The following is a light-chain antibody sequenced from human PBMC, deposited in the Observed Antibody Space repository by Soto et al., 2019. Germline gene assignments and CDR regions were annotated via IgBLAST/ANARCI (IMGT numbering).Light chain of an antibody. CDR1: QSVSSK. Sequence: EIAMTQSPATLSVSPGERATLSCRASQSVSSKLAWYQQKPGQAPRLLIYDASTRATGIPARFSGNGSGTEFSLTISSLQSEDFAVYYCQQYSKWPITFGQGTKVDIK. V-gene: IGKV3-15*01. CDR3: QQYSKWPIT. CDR2: DAS. J-gene: IGKJ1*01.